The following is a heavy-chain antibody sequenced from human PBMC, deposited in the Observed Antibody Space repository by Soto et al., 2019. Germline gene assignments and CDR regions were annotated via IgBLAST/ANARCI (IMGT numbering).Heavy chain of an antibody. J-gene: IGHJ3*02. V-gene: IGHV1-69*12. CDR1: GGTFSSYA. CDR2: IIPIFGTA. Sequence: QVQLVQSGAEVKKPGSSVKVSCKASGGTFSSYAISWVRQAPGQGLEWMGGIIPIFGTANYAQKFQGRVTITADESTSRAYMELSSLRSEDTAVYYCARIVSGETRLGNSSGIWGQGTMVTVSS. D-gene: IGHD3-16*02. CDR3: ARIVSGETRLGNSSGI.